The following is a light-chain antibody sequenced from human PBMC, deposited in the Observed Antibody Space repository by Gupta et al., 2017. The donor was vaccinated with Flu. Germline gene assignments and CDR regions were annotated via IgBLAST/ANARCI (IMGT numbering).Light chain of an antibody. CDR2: GKN. Sequence: SSELTHDPAESVALAQTVSITCQGDSLRSYYASWYQQKPGQAPVLVIYGKNNRPSVIPDRFSGSSSGTTASLTITGAQAEDEADYYCNSRDSSGNHLVFGGGTKLTVL. CDR3: NSRDSSGNHLV. V-gene: IGLV3-19*01. CDR1: SLRSYY. J-gene: IGLJ2*01.